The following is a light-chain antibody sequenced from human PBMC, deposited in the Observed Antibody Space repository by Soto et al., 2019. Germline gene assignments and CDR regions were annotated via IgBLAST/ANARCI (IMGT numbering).Light chain of an antibody. CDR3: QQYNNCPSSFT. CDR2: GAS. CDR1: QSVSSN. V-gene: IGKV3-15*01. J-gene: IGKJ5*01. Sequence: EIVMTQSPSTLSASPGERATLSCRASQSVSSNLAWYQQKPGKAPKLLIYGASTRPTGIPARFSGSGSGTEFTLTISSMQSEDFSVYYCQQYNNCPSSFTFGQGTRLEIK.